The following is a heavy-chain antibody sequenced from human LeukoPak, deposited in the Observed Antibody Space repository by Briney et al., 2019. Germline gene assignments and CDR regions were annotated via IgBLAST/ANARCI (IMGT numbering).Heavy chain of an antibody. CDR2: INWNGGST. CDR3: ARWYYYDSSGLDI. Sequence: SGGSLRLSCAASGFTFDDYGMSWVRQAPGKGLEWVSGINWNGGSTGYADSVKGRFTISRDSAKNSLYLQMNSLRAEDTALYYCARWYYYDSSGLDIWGQGTMVTVSS. D-gene: IGHD3-22*01. J-gene: IGHJ3*02. V-gene: IGHV3-20*04. CDR1: GFTFDDYG.